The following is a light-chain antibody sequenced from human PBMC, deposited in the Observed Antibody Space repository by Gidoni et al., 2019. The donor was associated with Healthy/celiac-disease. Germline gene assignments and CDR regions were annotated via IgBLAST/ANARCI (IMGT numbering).Light chain of an antibody. J-gene: IGLJ2*01. V-gene: IGLV2-14*01. CDR3: SSYTSSSTLVV. Sequence: QSALTQPASVSGSPGQSITISCTGTSSDVGGYNYVSWYQQHPGKAPKLMIYAVSNRPSGVSNRFSGSKSGNTASLTISGLQAEDEAAYYCSSYTSSSTLVVFGGGTKLTVL. CDR2: AVS. CDR1: SSDVGGYNY.